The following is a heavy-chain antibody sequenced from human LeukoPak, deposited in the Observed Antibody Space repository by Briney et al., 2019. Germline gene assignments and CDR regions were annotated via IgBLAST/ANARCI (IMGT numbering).Heavy chain of an antibody. J-gene: IGHJ4*02. CDR1: GGTFSSYV. CDR3: ASRLERYCSGGSCYPEDY. Sequence: GSSVKVSCKASGGTFSSYVISWVRQAPGQGLEWMGEIIPIFGTANYAQKFQGRVTITADESTSTAYMELSSLRSEDTAVYYCASRLERYCSGGSCYPEDYWGQGTLVTVSS. CDR2: IIPIFGTA. D-gene: IGHD2-15*01. V-gene: IGHV1-69*01.